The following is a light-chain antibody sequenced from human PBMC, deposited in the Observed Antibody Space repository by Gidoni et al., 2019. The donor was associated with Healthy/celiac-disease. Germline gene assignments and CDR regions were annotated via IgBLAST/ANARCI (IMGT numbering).Light chain of an antibody. J-gene: IGKJ2*01. CDR3: QQSYSTPYT. CDR1: QSISSY. CDR2: AAS. V-gene: IGKV1-39*01. Sequence: DIQMTQSRSSLSASVGDRVTITCRASQSISSYLNWYQQKPVKAPKLLIYAASSLQSGVPSRFSGSGSGTDCTLTISSLQPEDFATYYCQQSYSTPYTFGQXTKLEIK.